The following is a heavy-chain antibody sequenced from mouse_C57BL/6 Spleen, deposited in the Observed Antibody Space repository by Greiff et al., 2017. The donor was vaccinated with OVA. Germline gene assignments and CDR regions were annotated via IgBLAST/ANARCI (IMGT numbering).Heavy chain of an antibody. Sequence: VQLQQPGAELVKPGASVKMSCKASGYTFTSYWITWVKQRPGQGLEWIGDIYPGSGSTNYNEKLKSKATLTVDTSSSTAYMQLSSLTSEDSAVYYCARSHYYGNAMDYWGQGTSVTVSS. CDR1: GYTFTSYW. J-gene: IGHJ4*01. D-gene: IGHD1-1*01. V-gene: IGHV1-55*01. CDR2: IYPGSGST. CDR3: ARSHYYGNAMDY.